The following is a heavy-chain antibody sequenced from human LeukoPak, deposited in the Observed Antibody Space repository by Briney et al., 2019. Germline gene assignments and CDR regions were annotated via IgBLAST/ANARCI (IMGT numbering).Heavy chain of an antibody. Sequence: PGGSLRLSCAASGFRCDDHGMSWVRQVPGKGLEWVSGINWNGASTGYGDSVKGRFTISGDNAKNSLYLQMNSLRAEDTALYYCAGGDRNGWYFDYWGQGILVTVSS. D-gene: IGHD6-19*01. CDR3: AGGDRNGWYFDY. CDR2: INWNGAST. J-gene: IGHJ4*02. CDR1: GFRCDDHG. V-gene: IGHV3-20*04.